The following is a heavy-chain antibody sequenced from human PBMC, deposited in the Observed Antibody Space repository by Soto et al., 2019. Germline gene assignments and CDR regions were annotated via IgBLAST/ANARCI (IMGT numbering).Heavy chain of an antibody. Sequence: EVQLLESGGGLVQPGGSLRLSCAASGFTFSSYAMSWVRQAPGTGLEWVSAISGSGGSTYYADSVKGRFTISRDNSKNTLYLQMNRLRAEDTAVSDCAKDLVVVTLGHDYYWGQGTLVTVSS. V-gene: IGHV3-23*01. J-gene: IGHJ4*02. CDR2: ISGSGGST. D-gene: IGHD2-21*02. CDR3: AKDLVVVTLGHDYY. CDR1: GFTFSSYA.